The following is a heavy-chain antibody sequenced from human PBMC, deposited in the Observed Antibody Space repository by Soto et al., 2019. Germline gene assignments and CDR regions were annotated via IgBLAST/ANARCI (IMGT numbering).Heavy chain of an antibody. CDR2: ISGNSGYI. V-gene: IGHV3-21*01. Sequence: EVQLVESGGGLVKPGGSLRLSCAGSGFFFSSYTMNWVRQAPGKGLEWVSSISGNSGYIYYADSVKGRFTISRDNATNSLFLQMKNLRAEDTAVYYCASEITVDGRAGYWGQGTLVTVSS. CDR1: GFFFSSYT. D-gene: IGHD6-19*01. CDR3: ASEITVDGRAGY. J-gene: IGHJ4*02.